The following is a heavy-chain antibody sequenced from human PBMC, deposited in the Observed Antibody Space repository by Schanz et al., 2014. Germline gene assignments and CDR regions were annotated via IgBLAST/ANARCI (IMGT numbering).Heavy chain of an antibody. V-gene: IGHV3-11*06. D-gene: IGHD6-13*01. J-gene: IGHJ6*02. CDR2: ISSGSSYA. CDR1: GFTFRDYY. Sequence: QVPLLQFGGGLIQRGESLRLSCSASGFTFRDYYMSWIRQAPGKGLEWVSDISSGSSYANYADSVKGRFTISRDNSKNTLYLQMNTLRAEDTAVYYCAREEGWGIAAAGPKHYYYGMDVWGQGTTVTVSS. CDR3: AREEGWGIAAAGPKHYYYGMDV.